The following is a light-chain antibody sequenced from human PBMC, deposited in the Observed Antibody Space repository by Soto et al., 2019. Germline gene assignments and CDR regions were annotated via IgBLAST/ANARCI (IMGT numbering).Light chain of an antibody. CDR1: QSTSSNS. Sequence: EIVLTQSPGTLSLSPGERATLSCRASQSTSSNSLAWYQQKPGQAPRLLIYGASSRFTGIPDRFSGRGSGTDFSLTIRRLEPEDLAVYYCQQYGRSPLTFGGGTKVEIK. CDR2: GAS. V-gene: IGKV3-20*01. CDR3: QQYGRSPLT. J-gene: IGKJ4*01.